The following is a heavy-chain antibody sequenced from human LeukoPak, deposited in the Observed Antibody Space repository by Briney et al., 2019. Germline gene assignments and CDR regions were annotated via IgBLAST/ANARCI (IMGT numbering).Heavy chain of an antibody. CDR3: VLSYGASYYYYYMDV. CDR1: GYSISSGYY. Sequence: SETLSLTCTVSGYSISSGYYWGWIRQPPGKGLEWIGSIYHSGSTYYNPSLKRRVTISVDTSKNQFSLKLSSVTAADTAVYYCVLSYGASYYYYYMDVWGKGTTVTVSS. V-gene: IGHV4-38-2*02. D-gene: IGHD4-17*01. J-gene: IGHJ6*03. CDR2: IYHSGST.